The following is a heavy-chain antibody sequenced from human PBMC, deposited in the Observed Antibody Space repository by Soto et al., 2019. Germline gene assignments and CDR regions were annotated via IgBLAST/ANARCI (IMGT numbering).Heavy chain of an antibody. D-gene: IGHD1-26*01. CDR3: ARDVEPFSGYYGMDV. J-gene: IGHJ6*02. CDR1: GGSISNKDYY. Sequence: QVQLQESGPGLVKPSQTLSLTCTVSGGSISNKDYYWSWIRQSPGKGLEWMGFIYYSGSTYYNPSLLRRATISLDTSKTHFSLKLTSVTAADTAVYYCARDVEPFSGYYGMDVWGHGTTVTVSS. V-gene: IGHV4-30-4*01. CDR2: IYYSGST.